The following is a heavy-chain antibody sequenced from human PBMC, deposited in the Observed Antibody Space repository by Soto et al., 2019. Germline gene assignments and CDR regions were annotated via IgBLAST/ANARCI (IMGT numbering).Heavy chain of an antibody. CDR1: GYTLASYD. V-gene: IGHV1-8*01. CDR3: ARRRINYYYMDD. J-gene: IGHJ6*03. Sequence: GASVKVSCTASGYTLASYDINWVRQATGQGLEWMGWMNPNSGNTGYAQKFQGRVTMTRNTSISTAYMELSSLRPEDTAVYYCARRRINYYYMDDWGKGTTVTVSS. CDR2: MNPNSGNT.